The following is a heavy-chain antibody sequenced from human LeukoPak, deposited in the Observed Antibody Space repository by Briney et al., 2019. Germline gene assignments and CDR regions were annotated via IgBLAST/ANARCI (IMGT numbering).Heavy chain of an antibody. Sequence: GASVKVSCKASGYTFTGYYMHWVRQAPGQGLEWMGWINPNSGGTNYAQKFQGRVTMTRDTSISTAYMELSGLRSDDTALYYCARERYYSSGNYNNRIDYWGQGTLVTVSS. CDR1: GYTFTGYY. CDR3: ARERYYSSGNYNNRIDY. CDR2: INPNSGGT. D-gene: IGHD3-10*01. V-gene: IGHV1-2*02. J-gene: IGHJ4*02.